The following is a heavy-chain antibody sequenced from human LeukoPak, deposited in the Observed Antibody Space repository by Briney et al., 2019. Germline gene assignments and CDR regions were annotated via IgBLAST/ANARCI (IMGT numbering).Heavy chain of an antibody. CDR3: ARSPYTYGSLFYLDY. CDR1: GYTFTSYY. J-gene: IGHJ4*02. Sequence: GASVKVSCKASGYTFTSYYMHWVRQAPGQGLEWMGIINPSGGSTSYAQKFQGRVTMTRDTSTSTVYMELSSLRSEDTAVYYCARSPYTYGSLFYLDYWGQGTLVTVSS. CDR2: INPSGGST. D-gene: IGHD5-18*01. V-gene: IGHV1-46*01.